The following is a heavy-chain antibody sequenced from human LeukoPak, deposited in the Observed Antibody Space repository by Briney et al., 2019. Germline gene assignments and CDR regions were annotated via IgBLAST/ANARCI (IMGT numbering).Heavy chain of an antibody. CDR1: GYTFTSYG. Sequence: ASVKVSCKASGYTFTSYGISWVRQAPGQGLEWMGWISAYNGNTNYAQKLQGRVTMTTDTSTSTAYMELRSLRSDDTAVYYCARDINYCSSTSCFNWFDPWGQGTLVTVSS. V-gene: IGHV1-18*01. CDR2: ISAYNGNT. CDR3: ARDINYCSSTSCFNWFDP. D-gene: IGHD2-2*01. J-gene: IGHJ5*02.